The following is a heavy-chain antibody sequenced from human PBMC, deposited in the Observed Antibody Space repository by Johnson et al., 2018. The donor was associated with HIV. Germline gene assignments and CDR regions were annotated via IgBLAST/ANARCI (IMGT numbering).Heavy chain of an antibody. CDR1: GFTFSSYW. CDR3: AREPGYSSGPDAFDL. CDR2: INSDGSST. J-gene: IGHJ3*01. Sequence: VQLVESGGGLVQPGGSLRLSCAASGFTFSSYWMHWVRQATGKGLVWVSRINSDGSSTSYADSVKGRITISRDNAKNTLYLQMNSLRAEDTAVYYCAREPGYSSGPDAFDLWGQGTMVTVSS. D-gene: IGHD6-19*01. V-gene: IGHV3-74*01.